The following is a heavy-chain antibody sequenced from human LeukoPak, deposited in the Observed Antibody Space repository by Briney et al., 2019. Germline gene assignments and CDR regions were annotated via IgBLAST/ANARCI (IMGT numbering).Heavy chain of an antibody. J-gene: IGHJ6*02. CDR2: INPKSGAT. V-gene: IGHV1-2*02. CDR3: AKGATEGYYYYYGLDV. CDR1: GYTFTGYY. Sequence: ASVKVSCKASGYTFTGYYMHWVPQAPGQGLEWMGWINPKSGATTYAQKFQDRVTLTRATSINTAYMDLSGLTSDDTAVFYCAKGATEGYYYYYGLDVWGQGTTVTVSS.